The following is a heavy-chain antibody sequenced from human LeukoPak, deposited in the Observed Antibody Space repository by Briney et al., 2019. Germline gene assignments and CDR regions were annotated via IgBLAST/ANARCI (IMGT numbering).Heavy chain of an antibody. Sequence: SETLSLTCAVYGGSFSGYYWSWIRQPPGKGLEWIGEINHSGSTNYNPSLKSRVTISVDTSKNQFSLKLSSVTAADTAVYYCARGGYSFGYWGQGTLVTVSS. D-gene: IGHD5-18*01. CDR1: GGSFSGYY. V-gene: IGHV4-34*01. CDR2: INHSGST. J-gene: IGHJ4*02. CDR3: ARGGYSFGY.